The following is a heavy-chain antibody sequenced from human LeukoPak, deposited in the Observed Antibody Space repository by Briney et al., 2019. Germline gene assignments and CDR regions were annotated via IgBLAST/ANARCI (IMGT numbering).Heavy chain of an antibody. J-gene: IGHJ4*02. V-gene: IGHV3-48*04. CDR3: ARGERLRWTAY. Sequence: GGSLRLSCAASGFTFSSYSMNWVRQAPGKGLEWVSYISSSSSTIYYADSVKGRFTVSRDNAKNSLYLQMNSLRAEDTAVYYCARGERLRWTAYWGQGTLVTVSS. CDR2: ISSSSSTI. D-gene: IGHD4-23*01. CDR1: GFTFSSYS.